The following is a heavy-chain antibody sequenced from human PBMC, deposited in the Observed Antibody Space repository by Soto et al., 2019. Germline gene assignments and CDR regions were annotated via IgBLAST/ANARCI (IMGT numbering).Heavy chain of an antibody. CDR3: ARASAYDYIWGSYRHIDY. V-gene: IGHV1-18*04. J-gene: IGHJ4*02. CDR1: GYTFSTYG. Sequence: QVQLVQSGPAVKKPGASVKVSCKASGYTFSTYGVGWVRRAPGQGLEWMGWISGYNANIQYAQQFQGRVTLTKDTSSSTTYMELRRLRSDDTAIYYCARASAYDYIWGSYRHIDYWGQGTLVTVSS. D-gene: IGHD3-16*02. CDR2: ISGYNANI.